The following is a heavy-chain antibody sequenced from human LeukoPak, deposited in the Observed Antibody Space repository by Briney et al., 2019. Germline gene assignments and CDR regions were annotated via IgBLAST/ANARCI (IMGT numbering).Heavy chain of an antibody. CDR1: GLNFITYE. CDR2: ISPRSDIK. D-gene: IGHD2-8*01. Sequence: PGGSLRLSCVVSGLNFITYEMNWVRQAPGKGLEWISFISPRSDIKSYADSVKGRFTISRDNAKNSLYLQMNSLTAEDTALYYCASDTNGPEDFHYWGQGTLVTVSS. J-gene: IGHJ4*02. V-gene: IGHV3-48*03. CDR3: ASDTNGPEDFHY.